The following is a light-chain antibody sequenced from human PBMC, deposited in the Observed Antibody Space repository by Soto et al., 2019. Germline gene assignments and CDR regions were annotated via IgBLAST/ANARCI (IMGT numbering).Light chain of an antibody. J-gene: IGLJ1*01. CDR3: SSYTSSSTLGV. CDR1: SSDVGGYNY. Sequence: QSVLTQPASVSGSPGQSMTISCTGTSSDVGGYNYVSWYQHHPGKAPKLMIYEVSNRPSGVSNRFSGSKSGNTASLTISGHKPEDEADYYCSSYTSSSTLGVFGTGTKVTVL. CDR2: EVS. V-gene: IGLV2-14*01.